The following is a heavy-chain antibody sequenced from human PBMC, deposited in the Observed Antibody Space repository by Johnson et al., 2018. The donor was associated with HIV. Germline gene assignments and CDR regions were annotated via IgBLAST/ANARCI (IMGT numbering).Heavy chain of an antibody. CDR2: ISFDGSNK. CDR3: AKAVGGYAFDI. J-gene: IGHJ3*02. CDR1: RFTFSSYA. D-gene: IGHD1-26*01. Sequence: QVQLVESGGGVVQPGRSLRLSCAASRFTFSSYAMHWVRQGPGKGLEWVAVISFDGSNKYYADSVKGRFTISRDNSKNTLYLQMNSLRAEDTAVYYCAKAVGGYAFDIWGQGTMVTVSS. V-gene: IGHV3-30*04.